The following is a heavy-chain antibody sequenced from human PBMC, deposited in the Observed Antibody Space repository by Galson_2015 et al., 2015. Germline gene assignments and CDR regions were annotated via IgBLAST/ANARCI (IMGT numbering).Heavy chain of an antibody. D-gene: IGHD3-10*01. CDR1: GDSVSSNSAA. J-gene: IGHJ6*03. CDR2: TYYRSKWYN. V-gene: IGHV6-1*01. CDR3: ARDPGGSGSYYNHMDV. Sequence: CAISGDSVSSNSAAWNWIRQSPSRGLEWLGRTYYRSKWYNDYAVSVKSRITIKPDTSKNQFSLQMNSVTPEDTAVYYCARDPGGSGSYYNHMDVWGKGTTVTVSS.